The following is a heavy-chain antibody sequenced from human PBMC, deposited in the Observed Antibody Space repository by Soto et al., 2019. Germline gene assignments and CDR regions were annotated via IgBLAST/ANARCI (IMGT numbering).Heavy chain of an antibody. CDR3: AKDPFRGGSGWYSY. J-gene: IGHJ4*02. V-gene: IGHV3-30*18. Sequence: QVQLAESGGGVVQPGRSLRLSCAASGFTFSSYGMHWVRQAPGKGLEWVAVISYDGSNKYYADSVKGRFTISRDNSKNTLYLQMNSLRAEDTAVYYCAKDPFRGGSGWYSYWGQGTLVTVSS. CDR2: ISYDGSNK. CDR1: GFTFSSYG. D-gene: IGHD6-19*01.